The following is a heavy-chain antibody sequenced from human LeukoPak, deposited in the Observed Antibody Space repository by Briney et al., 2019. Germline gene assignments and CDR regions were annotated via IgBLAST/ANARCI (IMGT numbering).Heavy chain of an antibody. CDR1: GFTFTSYA. Sequence: GGSLRLSCAVSGFTFTSYAMSWVRQAPGKGLEWVSAISGSGRTTYYADSVKGRFTISRDNAKNSLYLQMNSLRAEDTAVYYCARVSTNYYYYGMDVWGQGTTVTVSS. J-gene: IGHJ6*02. V-gene: IGHV3-23*01. CDR3: ARVSTNYYYYGMDV. CDR2: ISGSGRTT. D-gene: IGHD6-13*01.